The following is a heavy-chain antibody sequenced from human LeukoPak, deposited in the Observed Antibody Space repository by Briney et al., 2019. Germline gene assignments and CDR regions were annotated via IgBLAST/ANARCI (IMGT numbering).Heavy chain of an antibody. J-gene: IGHJ4*02. CDR3: GSVFDY. CDR2: INSEGSST. V-gene: IGHV3-74*01. Sequence: PGGPLRLSCAASGLTLSNYWMHWVRHAPGKGLVWVSRINSEGSSTSYADSVKGRFTISRDNAKNTLFLQMNSLRAEDTAVYYCGSVFDYWGQGALVTVSS. CDR1: GLTLSNYW.